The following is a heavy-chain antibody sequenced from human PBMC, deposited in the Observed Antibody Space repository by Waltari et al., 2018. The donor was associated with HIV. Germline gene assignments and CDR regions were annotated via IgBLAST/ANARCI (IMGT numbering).Heavy chain of an antibody. CDR2: ISSTGGIK. D-gene: IGHD3-16*01. V-gene: IGHV3-30*04. CDR3: AREARGSRWGDWYFDL. CDR1: GFTFKNYT. Sequence: QVDLLESGGGVVQSGRSLRLSGVASGFTFKNYTFHWVRQAPGKGREWMETISSTGGIKYYADAAKGRFTISRDNSKNTVYLQLNRLTPEDTAVYLCAREARGSRWGDWYFDLWGRGTRVTVSS. J-gene: IGHJ2*01.